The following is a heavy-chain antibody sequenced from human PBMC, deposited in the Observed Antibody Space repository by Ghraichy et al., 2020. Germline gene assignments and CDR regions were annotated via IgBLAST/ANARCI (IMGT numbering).Heavy chain of an antibody. J-gene: IGHJ4*02. CDR3: ARDKGQGIFDY. V-gene: IGHV4-31*03. CDR2: IYYSGTT. CDR1: GGSIRSGPYY. Sequence: SETLSLTCTVSGGSIRSGPYYWSWIRQHPGKGLEWIGYIYYSGTTYYPPLRGRVTISFDTSQNQFSLKLRSVTAADTAVYYCARDKGQGIFDYWGQGTLVTVSS.